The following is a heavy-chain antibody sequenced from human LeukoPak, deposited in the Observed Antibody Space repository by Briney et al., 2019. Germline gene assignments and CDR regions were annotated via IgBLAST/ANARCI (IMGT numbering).Heavy chain of an antibody. CDR1: GLTFSSYA. V-gene: IGHV3-23*01. D-gene: IGHD5-12*01. J-gene: IGHJ6*02. Sequence: PGGSLRLSCAASGLTFSSYAMSWVRQGPGKGLGWVSASSGSGGSTSYADSVKGRFTISRDNSKNTLYLQMNTLRAEDTAVYHCAKGLVATGYFHYAMDVWGQGTTVTASS. CDR3: AKGLVATGYFHYAMDV. CDR2: SSGSGGST.